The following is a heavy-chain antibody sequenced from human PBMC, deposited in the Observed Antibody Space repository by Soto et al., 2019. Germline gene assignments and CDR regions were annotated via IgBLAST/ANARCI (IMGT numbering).Heavy chain of an antibody. CDR3: AKVRGQRAAAATGWFDP. CDR1: GFTFSSYA. V-gene: IGHV3-23*01. J-gene: IGHJ5*02. Sequence: GGSLRLSCAASGFTFSSYAMSWVRQAPGKGLEWVSAISGSGGSTYYADSVKGRFTISRDNSKNTLYLQMNSLRAEDTAVYYCAKVRGQRAAAATGWFDPWGQGTLVTVSS. CDR2: ISGSGGST. D-gene: IGHD6-13*01.